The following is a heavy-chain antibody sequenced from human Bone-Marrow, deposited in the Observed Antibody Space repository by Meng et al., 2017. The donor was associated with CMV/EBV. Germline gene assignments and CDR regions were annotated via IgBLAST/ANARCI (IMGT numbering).Heavy chain of an antibody. V-gene: IGHV3-23*01. CDR1: GFPFSNYA. CDR3: STVFGVDGS. CDR2: INSDGRT. Sequence: GESLKISCAASGFPFSNYAMSWVRQAPGKGLEWVSAINSDGRTEYADSVKGRFTISRVDSKNTLYLQMNSLRAEDTAVYYCSTVFGVDGSWGRGTLVTVSS. J-gene: IGHJ5*02. D-gene: IGHD3-3*01.